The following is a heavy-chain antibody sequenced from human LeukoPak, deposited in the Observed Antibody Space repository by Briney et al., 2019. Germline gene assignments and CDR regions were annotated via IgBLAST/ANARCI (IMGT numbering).Heavy chain of an antibody. CDR3: ATTEWLLFLFDY. CDR1: GGSFSGYY. D-gene: IGHD3-3*01. Sequence: PSETLSLXCAVYGGSFSGYYWSWIRQPPGKGLEWIGEINHSGSTNYNPSLKRRVTISVDTSKNQFSLKLSSVTAADTAVYYCATTEWLLFLFDYWGQGTLVTVSS. V-gene: IGHV4-34*01. CDR2: INHSGST. J-gene: IGHJ4*02.